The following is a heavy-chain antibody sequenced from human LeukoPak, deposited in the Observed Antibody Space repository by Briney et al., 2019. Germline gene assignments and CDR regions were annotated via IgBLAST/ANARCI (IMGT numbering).Heavy chain of an antibody. D-gene: IGHD2-15*01. CDR1: GASIISTGYY. J-gene: IGHJ4*02. CDR2: LFNSGVT. V-gene: IGHV4-39*01. Sequence: SETLSLTCTVSGASIISTGYYWGWIRQSPGKRLEWIGSLFNSGVTYYSPSLKSRVSTSVDTSNNHFSLRLTSLTAADTAIYYCARHRVASAYSSFDYWGQGTLVTVSS. CDR3: ARHRVASAYSSFDY.